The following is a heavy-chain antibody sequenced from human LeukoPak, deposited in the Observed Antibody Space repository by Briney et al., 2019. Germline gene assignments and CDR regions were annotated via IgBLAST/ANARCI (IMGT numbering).Heavy chain of an antibody. CDR3: AKGNGYWSGLRRTDY. J-gene: IGHJ4*02. V-gene: IGHV3-23*01. CDR2: ISGGGGNT. Sequence: GGSLRLSCAAPGFTFNNYGMSWVRQAPGKGLEWVSSISGGGGNTNYADSMKGRFTISRDNSNNTLYLQVNSLRGEDTAVYYCAKGNGYWSGLRRTDYWGQGTLVTVSS. CDR1: GFTFNNYG. D-gene: IGHD3-3*01.